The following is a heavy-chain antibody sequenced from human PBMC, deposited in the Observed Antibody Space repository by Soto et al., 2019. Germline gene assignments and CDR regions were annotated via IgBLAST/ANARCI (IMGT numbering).Heavy chain of an antibody. J-gene: IGHJ4*02. D-gene: IGHD3-16*02. CDR1: GGTFSSYT. CDR3: ARGANDYVWGSYRPFDY. CDR2: IIPILGIA. V-gene: IGHV1-69*02. Sequence: QVQLVQSGAEVKKPGSSVKVSCKASGGTFSSYTISWVRQAPGQGLEWMGRIIPILGIANYAQKFQGRVTITADKSTSTADMELSSLRSEDTAVYYCARGANDYVWGSYRPFDYWGQGTLVTVSS.